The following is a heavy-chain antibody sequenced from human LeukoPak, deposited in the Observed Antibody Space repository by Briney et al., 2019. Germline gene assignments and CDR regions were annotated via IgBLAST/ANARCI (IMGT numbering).Heavy chain of an antibody. J-gene: IGHJ4*02. CDR1: GFTLSTYN. D-gene: IGHD2-15*01. V-gene: IGHV3-21*01. Sequence: PGGSLRISCAASGFTLSTYNMNWVRQAPGKGLEWVSSISTSSDYIYYADSVKGRFTISRDNAKNSLFLQMNSLRAEDTAVYYCARTTYCSGGTCYWYFDYWGQGTLVTVSS. CDR2: ISTSSDYI. CDR3: ARTTYCSGGTCYWYFDY.